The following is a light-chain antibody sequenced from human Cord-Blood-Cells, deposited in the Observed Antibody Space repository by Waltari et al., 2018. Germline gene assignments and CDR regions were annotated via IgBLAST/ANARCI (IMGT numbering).Light chain of an antibody. V-gene: IGKV3-20*01. CDR2: GAS. CDR3: QQYGSSPPLT. J-gene: IGKJ4*01. Sequence: DIVLTQSPATLSLSPGERATLSCRASQSVSSSYLAWYQQKPGQAPRLLIYGASSRATGIPDRFSGSGSGTDFTLTISRLEPEDFAVYYCQQYGSSPPLTFGGGTKVEIK. CDR1: QSVSSSY.